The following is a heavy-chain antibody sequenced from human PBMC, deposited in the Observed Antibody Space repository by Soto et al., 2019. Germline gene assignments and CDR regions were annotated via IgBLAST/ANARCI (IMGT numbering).Heavy chain of an antibody. D-gene: IGHD3-3*01. CDR2: ISAYNGNT. Sequence: GASVKVSCKGSGYTFTIYGISWVRQAPGQGLEWMGWISAYNGNTNYAQKLQGRVTMTTDTSTSTAYMELSRLRSDDTAVYYCARDWHYDFWSGIYGMDVWGQGTTVTVSS. CDR1: GYTFTIYG. J-gene: IGHJ6*02. V-gene: IGHV1-18*01. CDR3: ARDWHYDFWSGIYGMDV.